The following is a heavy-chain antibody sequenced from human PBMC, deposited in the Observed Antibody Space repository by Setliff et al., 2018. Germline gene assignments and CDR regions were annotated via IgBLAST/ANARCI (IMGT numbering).Heavy chain of an antibody. V-gene: IGHV3-74*01. Sequence: GGSLRLSCAAPGFTFGDFAMTWVRQAPGKGLVWVSRINTDGSSTSYADSVKGRFTISRDNSKNTLYLQMNSLRAEDTAVYYCAKDLRDYYYDSSGYYDYWGQGTLVTVSS. J-gene: IGHJ4*02. CDR2: INTDGSST. CDR3: AKDLRDYYYDSSGYYDY. D-gene: IGHD3-22*01. CDR1: GFTFGDFA.